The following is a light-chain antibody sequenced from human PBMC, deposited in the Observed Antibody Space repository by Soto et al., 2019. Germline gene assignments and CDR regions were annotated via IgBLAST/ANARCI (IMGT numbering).Light chain of an antibody. CDR3: QQYRNWPRT. CDR1: QSVDIN. J-gene: IGKJ1*01. CDR2: GAS. Sequence: EIVLTQSPAPLSVSAGERVTLSGRASQSVDINLAWYQQKPGQAPRLLIYGASTRATDMPGRFSGRGSGTGFTLTISSLQSEDYAVYYCQQYRNWPRTFGQGAKVDVK. V-gene: IGKV3-15*01.